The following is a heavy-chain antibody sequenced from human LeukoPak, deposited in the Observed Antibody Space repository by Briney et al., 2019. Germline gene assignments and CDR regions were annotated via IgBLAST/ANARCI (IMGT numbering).Heavy chain of an antibody. D-gene: IGHD3-3*01. J-gene: IGHJ5*02. CDR3: ARDQIFGVVRRSVNWFDP. CDR1: GGSISSSSYY. CDR2: IYYSGST. Sequence: SETLSLTCTVSGGSISSSSYYWGWIRQPPGKGLEWIGSIYYSGSTYYNPSLKSRVTISVDTSKNQFSLKLSSVTAADTAVYYCARDQIFGVVRRSVNWFDPWGQGTLVAVSS. V-gene: IGHV4-39*07.